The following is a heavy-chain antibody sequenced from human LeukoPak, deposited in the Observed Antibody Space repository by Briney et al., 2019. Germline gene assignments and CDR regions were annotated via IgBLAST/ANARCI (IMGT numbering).Heavy chain of an antibody. J-gene: IGHJ6*03. Sequence: SETLSLTCTVSGGSVRRGNYYWTWIRQPAGSGLEWIGRIYTSGTTDYNPSLRTRVTISVDASRNQFSLNLSSVTAADTAVYYCARWSGSVTSRNYYYYMDVWGEGTTVTVSS. CDR2: IYTSGTT. V-gene: IGHV4-61*02. D-gene: IGHD1-26*01. CDR3: ARWSGSVTSRNYYYYMDV. CDR1: GGSVRRGNYY.